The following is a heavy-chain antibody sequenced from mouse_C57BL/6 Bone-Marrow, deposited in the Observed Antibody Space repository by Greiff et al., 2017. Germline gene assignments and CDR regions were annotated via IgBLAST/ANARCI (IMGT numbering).Heavy chain of an antibody. J-gene: IGHJ3*01. CDR2: ISSGSSTI. Sequence: DVQLVESGGGLVKPGGSLKLSCAASGFTFSDYGMHWVRQAPEKGLEWVAYISSGSSTIYYADTVEGRFTISRDNATNTLFLQMTSLMSEDTAMYYCARGFAYWGQGTLVTVSA. CDR1: GFTFSDYG. CDR3: ARGFAY. V-gene: IGHV5-17*01.